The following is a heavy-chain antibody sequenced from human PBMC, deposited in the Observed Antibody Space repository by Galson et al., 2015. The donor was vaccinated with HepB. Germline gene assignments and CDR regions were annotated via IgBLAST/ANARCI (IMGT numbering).Heavy chain of an antibody. CDR2: IRSKAYGGTT. J-gene: IGHJ3*02. D-gene: IGHD3-22*01. CDR1: GFTFSAYD. Sequence: SLRLSCAASGFTFSAYDMSWVRQAPGKGLEWVGFIRSKAYGGTTEYAASVKGRFTISRDDSKSIAYLQMNSLKTEDTAVYYCTRAEWIYYYDSSGYSSRSAFDIWGQGTMVTVPS. CDR3: TRAEWIYYYDSSGYSSRSAFDI. V-gene: IGHV3-49*04.